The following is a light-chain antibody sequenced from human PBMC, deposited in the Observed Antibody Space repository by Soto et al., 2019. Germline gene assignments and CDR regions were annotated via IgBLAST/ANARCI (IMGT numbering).Light chain of an antibody. CDR2: GAT. CDR3: QQLNSYPIT. CDR1: QDITTW. V-gene: IGKV1D-16*01. J-gene: IGKJ5*01. Sequence: DIQMAQSPSSVAASVGAIFAGTCRASQDITTWLAWYQKKPGKAPKSRIDGATSLQRGVPSRFSGSGSGTDFTLTISSLQPEDFATYYCQQLNSYPITFGQGTRLEIK.